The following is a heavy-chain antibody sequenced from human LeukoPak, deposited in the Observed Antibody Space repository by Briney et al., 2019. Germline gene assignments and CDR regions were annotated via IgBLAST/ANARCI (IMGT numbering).Heavy chain of an antibody. V-gene: IGHV4-34*01. J-gene: IGHJ4*02. CDR2: INHSGST. CDR1: GGSFSGYY. D-gene: IGHD1-26*01. CDR3: ASGGSYFDY. Sequence: SETLSLTCAVYGGSFSGYYWSWIRQPPGKGLEWIGEINHSGSTNYNPSLKSRVTISVDTSKNQFSLKLSSVTAADTAVYYCASGGSYFDYWGQGTLVTVSS.